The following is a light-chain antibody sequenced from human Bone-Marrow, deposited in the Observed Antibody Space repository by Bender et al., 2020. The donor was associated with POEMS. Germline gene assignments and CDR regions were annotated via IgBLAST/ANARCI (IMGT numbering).Light chain of an antibody. V-gene: IGLV2-23*02. Sequence: LTQAPSVSVAPGQTARITCGGNNIGSKTVHWYQQHPGKAPKLLIYEVRKRPSGVSNRFSGSKSGSTASLTISGLQAEDEADYYCATWDANLSGPYVVFGGGTKLTVL. CDR3: ATWDANLSGPYVV. J-gene: IGLJ2*01. CDR2: EVR. CDR1: NIGSKT.